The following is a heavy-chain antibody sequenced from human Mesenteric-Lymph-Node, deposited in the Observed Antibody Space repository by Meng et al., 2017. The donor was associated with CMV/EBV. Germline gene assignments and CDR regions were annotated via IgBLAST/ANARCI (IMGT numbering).Heavy chain of an antibody. Sequence: GGSLRLSCAASGFTFSSYGMHWVRQAPGKGLEWVAVISYGGSNKFYADSVKGRSTISRDNSKSTLYLQMNSLRADDTAVYYCARATLAEYDFWTGYAMGVWGQGTTVTVSS. CDR3: ARATLAEYDFWTGYAMGV. D-gene: IGHD3-3*01. CDR1: GFTFSSYG. CDR2: ISYGGSNK. V-gene: IGHV3-30*03. J-gene: IGHJ6*02.